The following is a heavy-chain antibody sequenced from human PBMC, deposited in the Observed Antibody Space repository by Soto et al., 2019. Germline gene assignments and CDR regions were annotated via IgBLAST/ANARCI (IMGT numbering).Heavy chain of an antibody. Sequence: GASVKVSCKASGYTFTSYDINWVRQATGQGLEWMGWMNPNSGNTGYAQKFQGRVTMTRNTSISTAYMELSSLRSEDTAVYYCARACGGSCYDEFDYWGQGTLVTVSS. CDR3: ARACGGSCYDEFDY. J-gene: IGHJ4*02. V-gene: IGHV1-8*01. CDR1: GYTFTSYD. D-gene: IGHD2-15*01. CDR2: MNPNSGNT.